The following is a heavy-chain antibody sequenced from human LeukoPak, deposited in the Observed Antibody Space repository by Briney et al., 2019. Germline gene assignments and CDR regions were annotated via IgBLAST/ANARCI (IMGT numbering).Heavy chain of an antibody. D-gene: IGHD6-13*01. CDR2: IRYDGSNK. J-gene: IGHJ4*02. Sequence: GGSLRLSCAASGFTFSSYEMNWVRQAPGKGLEWVAFIRYDGSNKYYADSVKGRFTISRDNSKNTLYLQMNSLRAEDTAVYYCAKVAPYSSSWFPFDYWGQGTLVTVSS. CDR1: GFTFSSYE. V-gene: IGHV3-30*02. CDR3: AKVAPYSSSWFPFDY.